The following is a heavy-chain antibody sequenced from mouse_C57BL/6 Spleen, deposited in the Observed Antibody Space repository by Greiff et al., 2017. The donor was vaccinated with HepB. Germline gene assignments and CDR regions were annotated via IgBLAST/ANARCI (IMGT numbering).Heavy chain of an antibody. CDR2: INPNNGGT. CDR1: GYTFTDYY. D-gene: IGHD2-3*01. CDR3: ARSGDGYYSLDY. V-gene: IGHV1-26*01. J-gene: IGHJ2*01. Sequence: VQLQHSGPALVKPGASVKISGKASGYTFTDYYMNWVNQSHGKSLEWIGDINPNNGGTSYNQKFKGKATLTVDKSSSTAYMELRSLTSEDSAVYYCARSGDGYYSLDYWGQGTTLTVSS.